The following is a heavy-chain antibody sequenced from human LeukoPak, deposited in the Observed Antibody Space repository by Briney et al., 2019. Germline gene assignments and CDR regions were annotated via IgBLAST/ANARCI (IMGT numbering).Heavy chain of an antibody. CDR1: GFTVSSNY. J-gene: IGHJ4*02. D-gene: IGHD3-3*01. CDR3: ARAGEWLSPFDY. Sequence: GGSLRLSCAASGFTVSSNYMSWVRQAPEKGLEWVSVIYSGGSTYYADSVKGRFTISRDNSKNTLYLQMNSLRAEDTAVYYCARAGEWLSPFDYWGQGTLVTVSS. V-gene: IGHV3-53*01. CDR2: IYSGGST.